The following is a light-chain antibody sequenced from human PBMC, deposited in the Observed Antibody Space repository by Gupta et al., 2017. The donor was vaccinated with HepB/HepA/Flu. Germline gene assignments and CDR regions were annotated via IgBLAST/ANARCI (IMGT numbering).Light chain of an antibody. Sequence: QSALTQPASVSGSPGQPIPISCTGAGTDVVSWYQEHPGKAPKLIIYDVSSRPSGVSNRFSGSKSGNTASLTISGLQAEDEADYYCASYTTTDTPVVFGTGTKLTVL. CDR1: GTDV. CDR3: ASYTTTDTPVV. V-gene: IGLV2-14*03. J-gene: IGLJ2*01. CDR2: DVS.